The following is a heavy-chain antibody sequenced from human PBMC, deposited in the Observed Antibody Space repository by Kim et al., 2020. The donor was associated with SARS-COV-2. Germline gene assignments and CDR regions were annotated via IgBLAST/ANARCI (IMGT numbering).Heavy chain of an antibody. D-gene: IGHD3-10*01. CDR3: ASFWAVRGAPPYYYYYYGMDV. CDR2: ISSSSSYI. J-gene: IGHJ6*02. V-gene: IGHV3-21*01. CDR1: GFTFSSYS. Sequence: GGSLRLSCAASGFTFSSYSMNWVRQAPGKGLEWVSSISSSSSYIYYADSVKGRFTISRDNAKNSLYLQMNSLRAEDTAVYYCASFWAVRGAPPYYYYYYGMDVWGQGTTVTVSS.